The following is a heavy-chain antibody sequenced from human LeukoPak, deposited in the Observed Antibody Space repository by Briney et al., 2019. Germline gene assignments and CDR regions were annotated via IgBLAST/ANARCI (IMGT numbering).Heavy chain of an antibody. V-gene: IGHV3-21*01. D-gene: IGHD3-22*01. Sequence: GGSLRLSCAPSGFTFSSYSMNWVRQAPGKGLEWVSSISSSSSYIYYADSVKGRFTISRDNAKNSLYLQMNSLRADDTAVYYCARDDSSVYYYFDNWGQGTLVTVSS. CDR1: GFTFSSYS. J-gene: IGHJ4*02. CDR3: ARDDSSVYYYFDN. CDR2: ISSSSSYI.